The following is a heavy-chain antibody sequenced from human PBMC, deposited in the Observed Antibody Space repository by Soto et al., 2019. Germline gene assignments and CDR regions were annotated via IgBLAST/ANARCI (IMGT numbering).Heavy chain of an antibody. D-gene: IGHD6-13*01. CDR3: ARGGTSSWFRGFDY. CDR2: IKSDGSTT. J-gene: IGHJ4*02. V-gene: IGHV3-74*03. Sequence: EVQLVESGGGLDQPGGSLRLSCAASGFTFSSHWMHWVRQAAGKGLVWVSRIKSDGSTTTYADPVKGRFTISRDNAKNTLYLQMNSLRAEDTAVYYCARGGTSSWFRGFDYWGQGTLVTVSS. CDR1: GFTFSSHW.